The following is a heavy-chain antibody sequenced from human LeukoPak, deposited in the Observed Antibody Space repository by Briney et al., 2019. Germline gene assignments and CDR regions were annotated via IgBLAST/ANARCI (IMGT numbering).Heavy chain of an antibody. Sequence: GGSLRLSCAASGFTVRSNYMSWVRQAPGKGLECVAYISRSGTTIHYADSLKGRLSISRDNAESTLYLQMSNLRADDTAVYYCARGGIYDLDDSFDIWGQGTVVTVSS. D-gene: IGHD6-13*01. CDR2: ISRSGTTI. CDR1: GFTVRSNY. J-gene: IGHJ3*02. V-gene: IGHV3-48*01. CDR3: ARGGIYDLDDSFDI.